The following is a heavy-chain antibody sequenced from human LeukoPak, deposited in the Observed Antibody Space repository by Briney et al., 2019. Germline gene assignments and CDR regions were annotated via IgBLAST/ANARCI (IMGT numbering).Heavy chain of an antibody. J-gene: IGHJ4*02. CDR2: ICYSENT. CDR1: GDSISSSTFC. Sequence: SETLSLTCTVSGDSISSSTFCWAWIRQPPGKGLEWIGNICYSENTYYNPSLKSRVTISIDTSKNQFSLRLNSVTAADTAVYYCARAGGYSYGYPLNYWGQGTLVTVSS. V-gene: IGHV4-39*01. D-gene: IGHD5-18*01. CDR3: ARAGGYSYGYPLNY.